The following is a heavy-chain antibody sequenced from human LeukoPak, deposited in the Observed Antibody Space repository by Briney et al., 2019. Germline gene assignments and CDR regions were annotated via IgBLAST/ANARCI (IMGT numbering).Heavy chain of an antibody. CDR2: ISSSSSYI. V-gene: IGHV3-21*01. D-gene: IGHD7-27*01. J-gene: IGHJ3*02. CDR3: ARGRSLGYAFDI. CDR1: GFTVSTNY. Sequence: GGSLRLSCAASGFTVSTNYMHWVRQAPGKGLEWVSSISSSSSYIYYADSVKGRFTISRDNAKNSLYLQMNSLRAEDTAVYYCARGRSLGYAFDIWGQGTMVTVSS.